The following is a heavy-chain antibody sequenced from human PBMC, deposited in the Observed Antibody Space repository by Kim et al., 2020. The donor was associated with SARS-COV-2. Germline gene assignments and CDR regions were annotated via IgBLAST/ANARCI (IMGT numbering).Heavy chain of an antibody. Sequence: SPSFQGQVTISADKSISTAYLQWSSLKASDTAMYYCARPSGSGTAAWFDTWGQGTLVTVSP. J-gene: IGHJ5*02. V-gene: IGHV5-51*01. CDR3: ARPSGSGTAAWFDT. D-gene: IGHD3-10*01.